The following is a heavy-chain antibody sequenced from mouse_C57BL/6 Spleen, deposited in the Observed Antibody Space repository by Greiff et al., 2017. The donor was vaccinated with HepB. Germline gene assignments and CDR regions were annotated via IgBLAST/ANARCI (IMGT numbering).Heavy chain of an antibody. V-gene: IGHV1-55*01. D-gene: IGHD1-1*01. CDR3: ATVVGYFDV. CDR2: IYPGSGST. CDR1: GYTFTSYW. J-gene: IGHJ1*03. Sequence: QVQLQQSGAELVKPGASVKMSCKASGYTFTSYWITWVKQRPGQGLEWIGDIYPGSGSTNYNEKFKGKATLTVDTSSSTAYMQLSSLTSEDSAVYYCATVVGYFDVWGTGTTVTVSS.